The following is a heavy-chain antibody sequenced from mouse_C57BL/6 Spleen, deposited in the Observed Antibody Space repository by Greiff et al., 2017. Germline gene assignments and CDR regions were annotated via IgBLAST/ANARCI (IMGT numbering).Heavy chain of an antibody. CDR1: GYTFTSYW. J-gene: IGHJ2*01. CDR3: ARGYSVVVGDFDY. D-gene: IGHD1-1*01. V-gene: IGHV1-55*01. Sequence: QVQLQQSGAELVKPGASVKMSCKASGYTFTSYWITWVKQRPGQGLEWIGDIYPGSGSTNYNEKFKSKATLTVDTSSSTAYMQLSSLTSEDSAVYYCARGYSVVVGDFDYWGQGTTLTVSS. CDR2: IYPGSGST.